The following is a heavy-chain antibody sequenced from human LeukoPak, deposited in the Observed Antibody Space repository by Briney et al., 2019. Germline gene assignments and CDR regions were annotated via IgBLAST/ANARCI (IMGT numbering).Heavy chain of an antibody. D-gene: IGHD2-2*01. CDR3: STSPSCWSTPDV. V-gene: IGHV5-10-1*01. J-gene: IGHJ4*02. CDR1: GYSFTSYW. Sequence: GESLKISCKGSGYSFTSYWIFWVRQMPGKGLEGMGKIDPSDSYTNYNPSCQGHVTISVDKSISTAYLQWGSLASSDTAIYYCSTSPSCWSTPDVWGQGTLVTVSS. CDR2: IDPSDSYT.